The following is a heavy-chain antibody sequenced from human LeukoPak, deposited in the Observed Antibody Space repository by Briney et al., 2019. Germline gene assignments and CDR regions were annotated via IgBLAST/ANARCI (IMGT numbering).Heavy chain of an antibody. V-gene: IGHV1-46*01. Sequence: ASVTVSCKASGYTFSSYYMYWVRQAPGQGLEWMGLINPSGGSTSYAQKFQGRVTMTRDTSTSTVYMELSSLRSEDTAVYYCAREKYHYDSTGPDAFDIWGQGTMVTVSS. D-gene: IGHD3-22*01. CDR2: INPSGGST. CDR3: AREKYHYDSTGPDAFDI. CDR1: GYTFSSYY. J-gene: IGHJ3*02.